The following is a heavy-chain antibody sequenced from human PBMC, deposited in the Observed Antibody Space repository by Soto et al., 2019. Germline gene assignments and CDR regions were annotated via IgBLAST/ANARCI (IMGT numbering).Heavy chain of an antibody. J-gene: IGHJ4*02. Sequence: EVQLVESGGGLVQPGGSLRLSCAASGFTFGSHWMHWVRQAPGKGLVYVSRISSGGTTTNYAESVKGRFTISRDNARNTLYLEQNSLTVEDTAVYYCARFGTSYDTSGFLYWGQGTPVTVSS. V-gene: IGHV3-74*01. CDR3: ARFGTSYDTSGFLY. CDR2: ISSGGTTT. D-gene: IGHD3-22*01. CDR1: GFTFGSHW.